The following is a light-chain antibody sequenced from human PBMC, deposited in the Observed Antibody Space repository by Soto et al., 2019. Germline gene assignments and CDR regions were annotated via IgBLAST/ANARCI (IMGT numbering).Light chain of an antibody. CDR1: ESVSSS. CDR3: QQYYNWRPR. CDR2: GAS. Sequence: EILLTQSPATLSVSPGDTATLSCRASESVSSSLAWYQQKPGQTPRLLLYGASTRDTGVPARFSGSGSGTECTLALSRLQSEDFEVYFCQQYYNWRPRFGQGTKVDIK. J-gene: IGKJ1*01. V-gene: IGKV3-15*01.